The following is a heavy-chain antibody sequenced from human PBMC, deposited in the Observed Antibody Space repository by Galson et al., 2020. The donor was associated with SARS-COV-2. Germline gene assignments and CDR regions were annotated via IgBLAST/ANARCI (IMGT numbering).Heavy chain of an antibody. CDR1: GGSFRNYY. CDR3: ARDFFPYGGSGQWYYYYGMDV. CDR2: INHRGST. J-gene: IGHJ6*02. D-gene: IGHD5-12*01. Sequence: SETLSLTCAVYGGSFRNYYWTWIRQSPEKGLEWLGEINHRGSTNYNPSLESRVAMSVDASKNQFSLSLSSVTAADTAVYYCARDFFPYGGSGQWYYYYGMDVWGQGTTVTVSS. V-gene: IGHV4-34*01.